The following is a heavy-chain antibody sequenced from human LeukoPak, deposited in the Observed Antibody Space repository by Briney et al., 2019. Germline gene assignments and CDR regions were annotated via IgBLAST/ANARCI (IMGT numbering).Heavy chain of an antibody. D-gene: IGHD6-19*01. CDR2: IVVGSGNT. Sequence: SVKVSCTASGFTFTSSAVQWVRQARGQRLEWIGWIVVGSGNTNYAQKFQERVTITRDMSTSTAYMELSSLRSEDTAVYYCAGRSAVAPFDYWGQGTLVTVSS. CDR3: AGRSAVAPFDY. CDR1: GFTFTSSA. J-gene: IGHJ4*02. V-gene: IGHV1-58*01.